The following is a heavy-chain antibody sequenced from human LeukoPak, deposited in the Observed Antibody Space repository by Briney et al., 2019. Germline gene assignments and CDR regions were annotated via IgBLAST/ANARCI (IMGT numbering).Heavy chain of an antibody. D-gene: IGHD2-21*02. J-gene: IGHJ3*02. CDR2: INHSGST. CDR1: GGSFSGYY. Sequence: PSETLSLTCAVYGGSFSGYYWSWIRQPPGKGLEWIGEINHSGSTNYNPSLKSRVTISVDTSKNQFSLRLSSVTAADTAVYYCARGRGAYCGGDCYFAFDIWGQGTMVTVSS. V-gene: IGHV4-34*01. CDR3: ARGRGAYCGGDCYFAFDI.